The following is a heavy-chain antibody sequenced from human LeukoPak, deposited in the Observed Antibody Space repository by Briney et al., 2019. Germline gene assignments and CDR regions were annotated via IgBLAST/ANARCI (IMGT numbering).Heavy chain of an antibody. J-gene: IGHJ4*02. CDR2: IYDSGTT. D-gene: IGHD5-24*01. CDR3: ARDPDGYKFFDY. CDR1: GGSISSYF. Sequence: SGTLSLTCTVSGGSISSYFWHWIRQPPGKGLEWKGYIYDSGTTAYNPSLKRRVTMSVDTSKNQFSLNLSSVTAADTAVYYCARDPDGYKFFDYWGRGSPVVVSS. V-gene: IGHV4-59*01.